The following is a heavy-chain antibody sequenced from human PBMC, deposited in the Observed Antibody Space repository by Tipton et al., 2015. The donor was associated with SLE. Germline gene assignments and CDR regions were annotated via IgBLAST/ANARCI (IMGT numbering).Heavy chain of an antibody. Sequence: TLSLTCTVSGGSMTSSDYYWGWTRQPPGKGLEWIGNIYYSGSTDYNPSLKSRVTISVDTSKNQFSLKLISVTAPDTAVDYCARGLDYYYCYMDVWGKGTTVTVSS. D-gene: IGHD3-9*01. CDR3: ARGLDYYYCYMDV. CDR2: IYYSGST. J-gene: IGHJ6*03. CDR1: GGSMTSSDYY. V-gene: IGHV4-39*07.